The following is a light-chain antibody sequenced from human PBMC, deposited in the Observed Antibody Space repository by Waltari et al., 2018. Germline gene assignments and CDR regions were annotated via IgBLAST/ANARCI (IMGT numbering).Light chain of an antibody. CDR1: SSDIGGYKY. CDR3: SSYMNSSLV. J-gene: IGLJ3*02. CDR2: VVS. V-gene: IGLV2-14*01. Sequence: QSALTQPASVSGSPGQSITISCTGTSSDIGGYKYVSWYQQHPGKAPKLMIYVVSNRPSGVSNRFSGSKSGSTASLTSSGLQSEDEADYYCSSYMNSSLVFGAGTKVTVL.